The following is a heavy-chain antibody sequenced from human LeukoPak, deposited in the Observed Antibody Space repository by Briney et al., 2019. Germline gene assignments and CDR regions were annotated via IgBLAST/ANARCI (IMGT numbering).Heavy chain of an antibody. CDR3: ARGRRSGWYLDY. CDR2: INSDESST. Sequence: GGSLRLSCAASGFTFSSYWMHWVRQAPGKGLVWVSRINSDESSTSYADSVKGRFTISRDNAKNTLYLQMNSLRAEDTAVYYCARGRRSGWYLDYWGQGTLVTVSS. V-gene: IGHV3-74*01. J-gene: IGHJ4*02. CDR1: GFTFSSYW. D-gene: IGHD6-19*01.